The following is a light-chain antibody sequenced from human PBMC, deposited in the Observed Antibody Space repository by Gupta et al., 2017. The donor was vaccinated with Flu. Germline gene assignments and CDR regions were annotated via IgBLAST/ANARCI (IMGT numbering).Light chain of an antibody. CDR3: PQYKSYPWT. CDR1: QSIRSISGW. CDR2: KGS. Sequence: IQMTQSPLTLPAAAGDRVTITCRSNQSIRSISGWLAWYQQKPEKAPKLLISKGSSLESGVPSRFSGSGSGTEFTLTISRLQPDDVATYYCPQYKSYPWTFGQGTKVEIK. J-gene: IGKJ1*01. V-gene: IGKV1-5*03.